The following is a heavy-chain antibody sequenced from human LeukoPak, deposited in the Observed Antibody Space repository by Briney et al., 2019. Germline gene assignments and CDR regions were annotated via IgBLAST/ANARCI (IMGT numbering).Heavy chain of an antibody. D-gene: IGHD3-10*01. CDR2: IYSGGST. CDR1: GFTVSSNY. J-gene: IGHJ4*02. Sequence: GSLRLSCAASGFTVSSNYMSWVRQAPGKGLEWVSVIYSGGSTYYADSVQGRFAISRDNSKNTLYLQMNSLRPEDTAIYYCAKLFESGTYNNFFHYWGQGTLVTVFS. CDR3: AKLFESGTYNNFFHY. V-gene: IGHV3-53*01.